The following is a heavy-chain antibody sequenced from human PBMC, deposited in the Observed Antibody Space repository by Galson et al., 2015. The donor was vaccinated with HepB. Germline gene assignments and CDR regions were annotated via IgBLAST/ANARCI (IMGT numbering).Heavy chain of an antibody. CDR1: GGTLNTYT. J-gene: IGHJ4*02. CDR2: IVPIIGKT. D-gene: IGHD2/OR15-2a*01. V-gene: IGHV1-69*02. Sequence: SVKVSCKASGGTLNTYTVTWVRQAPGQGLEWMGWIVPIIGKTEFAQKFHDRVTFTTDRSTNTAYMELNGLRSEDTAFYYCVTRVLIGATVYENWGRGTLVSVSS. CDR3: VTRVLIGATVYEN.